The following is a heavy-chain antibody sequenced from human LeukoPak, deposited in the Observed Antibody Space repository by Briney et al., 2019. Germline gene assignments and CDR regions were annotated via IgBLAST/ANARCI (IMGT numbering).Heavy chain of an antibody. Sequence: SQTLSLTCTVSGGSISSGGYYWSWIRQHPGKGLEWIGYIYYSGSTYYNTSRKSRVTISVDTSKNQFSLKLSSVTAADTAVYYCERLQMTTVTFDYWGQGTLVTVSS. D-gene: IGHD4-17*01. V-gene: IGHV4-31*03. CDR3: ERLQMTTVTFDY. CDR2: IYYSGST. CDR1: GGSISSGGYY. J-gene: IGHJ4*02.